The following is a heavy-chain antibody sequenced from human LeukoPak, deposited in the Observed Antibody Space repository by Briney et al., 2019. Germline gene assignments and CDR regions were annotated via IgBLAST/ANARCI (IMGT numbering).Heavy chain of an antibody. Sequence: GESLKISCRVFGDNLASYWIGWVRQMSGKGLEWMGIIYPGDSDTRYSPSFQGQVTISADKSISTAYLQWSSLKASDTAMYYCVRRVGNSKYDYWGPGTLVTVSS. CDR1: GDNLASYW. CDR3: VRRVGNSKYDY. V-gene: IGHV5-51*01. J-gene: IGHJ4*02. CDR2: IYPGDSDT. D-gene: IGHD4-11*01.